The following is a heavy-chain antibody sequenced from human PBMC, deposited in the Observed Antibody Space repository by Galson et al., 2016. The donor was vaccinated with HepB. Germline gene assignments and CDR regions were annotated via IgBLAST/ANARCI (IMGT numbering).Heavy chain of an antibody. CDR1: GYTFTDYY. J-gene: IGHJ5*02. CDR2: INPNSGGT. Sequence: SVKVSCKASGYTFTDYYIHWVRQAPGQGLEWVGWINPNSGGTKYAQKFQGWVTMTRDTSITTAYMELSRLKSDDTAVYYCATSASYYHNWFDPWGQGTLVTVSS. V-gene: IGHV1-2*04. D-gene: IGHD3-10*01. CDR3: ATSASYYHNWFDP.